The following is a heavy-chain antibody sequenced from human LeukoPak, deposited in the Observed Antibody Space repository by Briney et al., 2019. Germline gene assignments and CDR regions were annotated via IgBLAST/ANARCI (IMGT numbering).Heavy chain of an antibody. CDR3: ARDYDFWSGYFGQLYYYYMDV. Sequence: ASVKVSCKASGYTFTSYGISWVRQAPGQGLEWMGWISAYNGNTNYAQKLQGRVTMTTDTSTSTAYMELRSLRSDDTAVYYCARDYDFWSGYFGQLYYYYMDVWGKGTTVTVSS. J-gene: IGHJ6*03. D-gene: IGHD3-3*01. V-gene: IGHV1-18*01. CDR1: GYTFTSYG. CDR2: ISAYNGNT.